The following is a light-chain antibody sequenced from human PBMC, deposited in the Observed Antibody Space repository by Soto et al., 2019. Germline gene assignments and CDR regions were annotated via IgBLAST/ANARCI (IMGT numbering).Light chain of an antibody. Sequence: DIQMTQSPSTLSASVGDRVTITCRASQSISNWLAWYQQKPGKAPKLLIYKASTLESGVPPRFSGSGSGTELTLTISDLQPDDFATYYCQQYNSYSRTFGQGTKLEIK. CDR3: QQYNSYSRT. V-gene: IGKV1-5*03. J-gene: IGKJ2*02. CDR1: QSISNW. CDR2: KAS.